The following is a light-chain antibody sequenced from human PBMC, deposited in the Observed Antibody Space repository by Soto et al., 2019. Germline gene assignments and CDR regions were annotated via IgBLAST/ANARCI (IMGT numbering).Light chain of an antibody. CDR2: GAY. J-gene: IGKJ1*01. V-gene: IGKV3-15*01. CDR1: ETVATN. Sequence: VMTQSPATLSVSPGERATLSCWASETVATNLAWYQQNPGQAPRLLISGAYTRAAGISDRFRGSGSGTEFTLTISSLRSEDSAIYYCQQYFEWPPMTFGQGTKVDIK. CDR3: QQYFEWPPMT.